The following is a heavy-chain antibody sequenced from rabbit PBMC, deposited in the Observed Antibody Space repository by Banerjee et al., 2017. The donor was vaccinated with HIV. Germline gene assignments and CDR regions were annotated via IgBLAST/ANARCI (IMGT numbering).Heavy chain of an antibody. CDR3: ARGGAYVDFGCKL. J-gene: IGHJ6*01. D-gene: IGHD6-1*01. Sequence: QEQLVESGGGLVQPEGSLTLTCKASGFSFSSSYWICWIRQAPGKGLEWIACIDAGSSGNTYYASWAKGRFTVSKTSSTTVTLQMTSLTAADTATYFCARGGAYVDFGCKLWGPGTLVTVS. CDR2: IDAGSSGNT. V-gene: IGHV1S45*01. CDR1: GFSFSSSYW.